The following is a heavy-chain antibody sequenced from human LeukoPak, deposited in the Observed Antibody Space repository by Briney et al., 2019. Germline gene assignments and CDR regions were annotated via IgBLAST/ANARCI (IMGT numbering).Heavy chain of an antibody. CDR1: GGSISSSSYY. CDR3: TRLVYYSDRTGNCFDY. J-gene: IGHJ4*02. CDR2: IYYSGST. Sequence: PSETLSLTCTVSGGSISSSSYYWGWIRQPPGKGLEWIGSIYYSGSTYYNSSLKSRVTISVDTSKNQFSLKLNSVTAADTAVYYCTRLVYYSDRTGNCFDYWGQGTLVTVSS. D-gene: IGHD3-22*01. V-gene: IGHV4-39*01.